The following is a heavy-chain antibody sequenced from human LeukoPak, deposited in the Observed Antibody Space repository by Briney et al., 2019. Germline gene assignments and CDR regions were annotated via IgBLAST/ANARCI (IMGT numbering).Heavy chain of an antibody. CDR3: ARDFGSRRAFDI. CDR1: GFTFSSYG. V-gene: IGHV3-33*01. J-gene: IGHJ3*02. CDR2: IWYDGSNA. Sequence: GGSLRLSCAASGFTFSSYGMHWVRQAPGKGLEWVAVIWYDGSNAYYADSVKGQFTISRDNSKNTLFLQMNSRRAEDTALYYCARDFGSRRAFDIWGQGTMVTVSS. D-gene: IGHD3-16*01.